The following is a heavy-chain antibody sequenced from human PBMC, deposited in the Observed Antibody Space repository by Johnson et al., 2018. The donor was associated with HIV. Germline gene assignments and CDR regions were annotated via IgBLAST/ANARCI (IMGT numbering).Heavy chain of an antibody. CDR1: GFTFSNYA. Sequence: QVQLVESGGGVVQPGRSLRLSCAASGFTFSNYAIHWVRQAPGKGLEWVAAISYDGSNKYYADSVKGRFTISRDSSKDTLYLQMNSLRAGDTAVYYCTREEGGTYYSVDAFDIWGQGTMVTVSS. CDR3: TREEGGTYYSVDAFDI. D-gene: IGHD1-26*01. V-gene: IGHV3-30*04. CDR2: ISYDGSNK. J-gene: IGHJ3*02.